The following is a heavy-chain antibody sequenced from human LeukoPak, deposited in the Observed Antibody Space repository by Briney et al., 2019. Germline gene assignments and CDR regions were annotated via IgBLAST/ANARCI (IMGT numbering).Heavy chain of an antibody. D-gene: IGHD3-22*01. CDR2: IHYRGTT. CDR1: GASINSYY. J-gene: IGHJ4*02. V-gene: IGHV4-59*12. Sequence: PSKTLSLTCSASGASINSYYWNWIRQSPGKGLEWLGNIHYRGTTNYNPSLKSRVTISVDTSKNQFSLKLSPVTAADTAVYYCARTDDSSGYCFDYWGQGTLVTVSS. CDR3: ARTDDSSGYCFDY.